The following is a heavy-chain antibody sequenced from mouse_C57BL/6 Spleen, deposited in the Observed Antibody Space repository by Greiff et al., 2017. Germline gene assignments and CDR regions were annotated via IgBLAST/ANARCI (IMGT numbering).Heavy chain of an antibody. V-gene: IGHV1-22*01. J-gene: IGHJ2*01. CDR2: INPNNGGT. Sequence: EVQLQQSGPELVKPGASVKMSCKASGYTFTDYNMHWVKQSHGKSLEWIGYINPNNGGTSYNQKFKGKATLTVNKSSSTAYMELRSLTSEDSAVYYCARFGTTVSYYFDYWGQGTTLTVSS. CDR3: ARFGTTVSYYFDY. CDR1: GYTFTDYN. D-gene: IGHD1-1*01.